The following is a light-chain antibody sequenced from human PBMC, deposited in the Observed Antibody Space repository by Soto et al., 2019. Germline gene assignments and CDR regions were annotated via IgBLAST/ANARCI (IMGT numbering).Light chain of an antibody. CDR2: GAS. Sequence: EIILTQSPASLSVSPGERATLSCRASQSVNNNLAWYQQKRGQAPRLLIYGASTRATGIPGRFRGSGSGTEFTLTITSLQSEDFAVYFCQQYNSWPRGTFGPGTKVEIK. CDR1: QSVNNN. J-gene: IGKJ3*01. CDR3: QQYNSWPRGT. V-gene: IGKV3-15*01.